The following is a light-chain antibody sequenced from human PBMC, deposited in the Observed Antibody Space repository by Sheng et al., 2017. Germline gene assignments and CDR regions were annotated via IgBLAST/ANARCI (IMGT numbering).Light chain of an antibody. J-gene: IGKJ1*01. CDR3: QQYNNWRRT. CDR1: QSVSSN. Sequence: EIVMTQSPATLSVSPGERATLSCRASQSVSSNLAWYQQKPGQAPRLLIYGASTRATGIPARFSGSGSGTEFTLTISSLQSEDFAVYYCQQYNNWRRTFGPRD. CDR2: GAS. V-gene: IGKV3-15*01.